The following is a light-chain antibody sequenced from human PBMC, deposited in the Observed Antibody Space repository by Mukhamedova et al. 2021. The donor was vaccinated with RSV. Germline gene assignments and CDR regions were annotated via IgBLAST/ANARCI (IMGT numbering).Light chain of an antibody. Sequence: MGSQSVTNNYLAWFQQKPGRAPRLLISDASSRATGIPDRFSGSGSGTDFTLIISRLEPEDVAVYYCQQYDISPFTFGPGTTVDSK. CDR2: DAS. CDR1: QSVTNNY. CDR3: QQYDISPFT. V-gene: IGKV3-20*01. J-gene: IGKJ3*01.